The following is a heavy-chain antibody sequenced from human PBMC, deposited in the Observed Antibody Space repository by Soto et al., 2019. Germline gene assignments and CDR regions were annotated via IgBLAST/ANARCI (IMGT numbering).Heavy chain of an antibody. CDR3: AKESIAVAGAFDI. V-gene: IGHV3-9*03. Sequence: PGGSLRLSCAASGFTFDDYAMHWVRQAPGKGLEWVSGISWNSGSIGYADSVKGRFTISRDNAKNSLYLQMNSLRAEDMALYYCAKESIAVAGAFDIWGQGTMVTVSS. CDR2: ISWNSGSI. J-gene: IGHJ3*02. CDR1: GFTFDDYA. D-gene: IGHD6-19*01.